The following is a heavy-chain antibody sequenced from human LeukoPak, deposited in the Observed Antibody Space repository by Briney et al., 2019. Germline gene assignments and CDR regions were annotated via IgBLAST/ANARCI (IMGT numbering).Heavy chain of an antibody. CDR2: INTNTGNP. J-gene: IGHJ4*02. CDR1: GYTFTSYA. V-gene: IGHV7-4-1*02. D-gene: IGHD3-22*01. CDR3: ASYYYDSSGYYGGFDY. Sequence: ASVKVSCKASGYTFTSYAMNWVRQAPGQGLEWIGWINTNTGNPTYAQGFTGRFVFSLDTSVSTAYLQISSLKAEDTAVYYCASYYYDSSGYYGGFDYWGQGTLVTVSS.